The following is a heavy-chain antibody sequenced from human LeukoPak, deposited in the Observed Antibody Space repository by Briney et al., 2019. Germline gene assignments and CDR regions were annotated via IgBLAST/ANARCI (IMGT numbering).Heavy chain of an antibody. CDR2: INHSGST. Sequence: SETLSLTCAVYGGSFSGYYWSWIRQPPGKGLEWIGEINHSGSTNYNPSLKSRVTISVDTSKNQFSLKLSSVTAADTAVYYCARTTYYYGSGSYYHDYWGQGTLVTVSS. J-gene: IGHJ4*02. CDR3: ARTTYYYGSGSYYHDY. V-gene: IGHV4-34*01. CDR1: GGSFSGYY. D-gene: IGHD3-10*01.